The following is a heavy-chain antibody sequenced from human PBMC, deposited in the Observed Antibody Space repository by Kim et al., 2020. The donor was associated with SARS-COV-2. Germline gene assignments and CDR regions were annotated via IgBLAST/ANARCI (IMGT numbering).Heavy chain of an antibody. CDR3: ARDRIFGVVIDQYYFDY. CDR2: IWYDGSNK. Sequence: GGSLRLSCAASGFTFSSYGMHWVRQAPGKGLEWVAVIWYDGSNKYYADSVKGRFTISRDNSKNTLYLQMNSLRAEDTAVYYCARDRIFGVVIDQYYFDYWGQGTLVSVSS. J-gene: IGHJ4*02. V-gene: IGHV3-33*01. D-gene: IGHD3-3*01. CDR1: GFTFSSYG.